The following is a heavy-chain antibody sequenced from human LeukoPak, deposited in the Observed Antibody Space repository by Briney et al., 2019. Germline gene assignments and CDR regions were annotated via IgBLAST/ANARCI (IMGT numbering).Heavy chain of an antibody. CDR1: GGSISNYY. J-gene: IGHJ3*02. CDR3: ARDRSSGSSLAFDI. CDR2: IYYSGST. Sequence: SETLSLTCIVSGGSISNYYWSWIRQPPGKGLEWIGYIYYSGSTNYNPSLKSRVTISVDTSKNQFSLKLSSVTAADTAVYYCARDRSSGSSLAFDIWGQGTMVTVSS. D-gene: IGHD3-22*01. V-gene: IGHV4-59*01.